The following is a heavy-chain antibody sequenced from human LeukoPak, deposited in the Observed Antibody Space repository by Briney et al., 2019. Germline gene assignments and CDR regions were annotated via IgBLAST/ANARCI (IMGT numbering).Heavy chain of an antibody. CDR3: ARGQEGYSYGYDFDY. CDR1: GGSFSGYY. V-gene: IGHV4-34*01. Sequence: SETLSLTCAVYGGSFSGYYWSWIRQPPGKGLEWIGEINHSGSTNYNPSLKGRVTISVDTSKNQFSPKLSSVPAAHTAVYYCARGQEGYSYGYDFDYWGQGTLVTVSS. J-gene: IGHJ4*02. D-gene: IGHD5-18*01. CDR2: INHSGST.